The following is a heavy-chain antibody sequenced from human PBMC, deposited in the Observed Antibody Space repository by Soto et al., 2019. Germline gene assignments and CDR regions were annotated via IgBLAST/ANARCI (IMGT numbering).Heavy chain of an antibody. J-gene: IGHJ4*02. CDR3: ARAPYSNGWYRFDL. D-gene: IGHD6-19*01. CDR1: GFTFSGYW. V-gene: IGHV3-7*03. Sequence: QLVESGGGLVQPGGSLRLSCEASGFTFSGYWMSWVRQAPGKGLEWVADIKHDGRVQYYVDSVKGRFTISRDNAKKLLYLQMNGLRAEATALYYCARAPYSNGWYRFDLWGQGTLVTVSS. CDR2: IKHDGRVQ.